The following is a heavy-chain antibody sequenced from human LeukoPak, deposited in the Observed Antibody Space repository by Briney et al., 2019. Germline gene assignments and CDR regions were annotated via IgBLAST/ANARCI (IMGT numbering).Heavy chain of an antibody. CDR3: ARVGYSSSVDAFDI. V-gene: IGHV1-69*13. CDR1: GGTFSSYA. J-gene: IGHJ3*02. CDR2: IIPIFGTA. D-gene: IGHD6-13*01. Sequence: SVKVSCKASGGTFSSYAISWVRQAPGQGLEWMGGIIPIFGTANYAQKFQGRVTITADESTSTAYMELSSLRSEDTAVYYCARVGYSSSVDAFDIWGQGTMVTVSS.